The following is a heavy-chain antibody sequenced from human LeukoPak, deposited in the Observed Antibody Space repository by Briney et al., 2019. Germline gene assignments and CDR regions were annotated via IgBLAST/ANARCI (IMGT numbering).Heavy chain of an antibody. J-gene: IGHJ4*02. D-gene: IGHD4-17*01. V-gene: IGHV3-30-3*01. CDR1: GFTFSSYA. CDR3: ATTTSFDY. Sequence: GGSLRLSCAASGFTFSSYAMHWVRQAPGKGLEWVAVISYDGSNKYYADSVKGRFTISRDNSKNTLYLQMNSLRAEDTAVYYCATTTSFDYWGQGTLVTVSS. CDR2: ISYDGSNK.